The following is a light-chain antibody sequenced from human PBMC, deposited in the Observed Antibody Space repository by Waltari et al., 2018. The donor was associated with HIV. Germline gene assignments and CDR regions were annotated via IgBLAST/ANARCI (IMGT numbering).Light chain of an antibody. CDR3: CSYAGSRTWV. V-gene: IGLV2-23*02. J-gene: IGLJ3*02. Sequence: QSALTQPASVSGSPGQSITVSCTGTSSDVGGYNFVFWYQQHPGKAPKLIIFDVFKRPAGVSERFSGSRSGNTASLTVSGLQAEDEADYYCCSYAGSRTWVFGGGTALTVL. CDR1: SSDVGGYNF. CDR2: DVF.